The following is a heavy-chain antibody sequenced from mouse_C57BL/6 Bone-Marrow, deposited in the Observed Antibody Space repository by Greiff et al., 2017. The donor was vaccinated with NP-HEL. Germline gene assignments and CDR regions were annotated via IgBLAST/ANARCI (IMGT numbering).Heavy chain of an antibody. J-gene: IGHJ1*03. CDR2: ISSGSSTI. D-gene: IGHD1-1*01. CDR3: ARPYYYGSYWYFDV. Sequence: DVMLVESGGGLVKPGGSLKLSCAASGFTFSDYGMHWVRQAPEKGLEWVAYISSGSSTIYYADTVKGRFTISRDNAKNTLFLQMTSLRSEDTAMYYCARPYYYGSYWYFDVWGTGTTVTVSS. CDR1: GFTFSDYG. V-gene: IGHV5-17*01.